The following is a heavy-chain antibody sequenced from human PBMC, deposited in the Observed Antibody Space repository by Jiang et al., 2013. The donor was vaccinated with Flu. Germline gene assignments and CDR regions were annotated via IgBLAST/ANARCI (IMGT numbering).Heavy chain of an antibody. Sequence: GLVKPSGTLSLTCTVSGGSISDKTYYWGWIRQPPGKGLEWIGTIYYTGYTFYNPSLESRVTMSVDTSKSQFSLRVSSLTVADTAVYYCARHGPRIAVSGQFDYWGQGALVIVSS. D-gene: IGHD6-19*01. CDR1: GGSISDKTYY. J-gene: IGHJ4*02. CDR2: IYYTGYT. CDR3: ARHGPRIAVSGQFDY. V-gene: IGHV4-39*01.